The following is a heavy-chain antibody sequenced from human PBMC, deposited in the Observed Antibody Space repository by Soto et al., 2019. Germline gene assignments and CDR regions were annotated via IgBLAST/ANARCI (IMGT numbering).Heavy chain of an antibody. Sequence: LSDTCSVAGGSRRSYYWRWIRQQPGKGLEWIRYSYYSGRTNYNPSLKSRVTISVDTSKNQFSLKLSSMTAADTAVYYCARAFVLLWFGEKVMGYYYGMDVWGQGTTVTVSS. CDR3: ARAFVLLWFGEKVMGYYYGMDV. D-gene: IGHD3-10*01. CDR1: GGSRRSYY. CDR2: SYYSGRT. J-gene: IGHJ6*02. V-gene: IGHV4-59*01.